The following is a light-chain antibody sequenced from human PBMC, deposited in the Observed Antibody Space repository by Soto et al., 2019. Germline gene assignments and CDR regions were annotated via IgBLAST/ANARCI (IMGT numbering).Light chain of an antibody. Sequence: EIVLTQSPGTLSLSPGERATLSCRTSQSVSNNYLAWYQQKPGQAPRLLIYGASSRATGIPDRFSGSGSGTDFTLSISRLEPEDFAVYYCQPYISLWTFGQRAMVDI. V-gene: IGKV3-20*01. CDR2: GAS. CDR1: QSVSNNY. CDR3: QPYISLWT. J-gene: IGKJ1*01.